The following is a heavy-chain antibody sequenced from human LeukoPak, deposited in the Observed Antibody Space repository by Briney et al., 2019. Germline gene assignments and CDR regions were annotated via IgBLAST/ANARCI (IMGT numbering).Heavy chain of an antibody. CDR2: IRYDGGDK. CDR3: AKPYPYSGSFFVDY. CDR1: GFSFSSYG. D-gene: IGHD1-26*01. V-gene: IGHV3-30*02. J-gene: IGHJ4*02. Sequence: GGSLRLSCAASGFSFSSYGMHWVRQARGKGLEWVAFIRYDGGDKHYADSVKGRFTISRDSSKNTPFLQMNSLRAEDTAVYYCAKPYPYSGSFFVDYWGQGTLVTVSS.